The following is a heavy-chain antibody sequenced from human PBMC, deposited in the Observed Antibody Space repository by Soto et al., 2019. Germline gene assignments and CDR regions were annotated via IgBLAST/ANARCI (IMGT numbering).Heavy chain of an antibody. Sequence: SETLSLTCAVYGGSFSGYYWSWIRHPPGKGLEWIGEINHSGSTNYNPSLESRVAISVDTSKNQFSLNLTSVTAADTAVYFCARGRYCLTGRCFPNWFYSWGQGALVTVSS. D-gene: IGHD7-27*01. CDR2: INHSGST. V-gene: IGHV4-34*01. CDR3: ARGRYCLTGRCFPNWFYS. J-gene: IGHJ5*01. CDR1: GGSFSGYY.